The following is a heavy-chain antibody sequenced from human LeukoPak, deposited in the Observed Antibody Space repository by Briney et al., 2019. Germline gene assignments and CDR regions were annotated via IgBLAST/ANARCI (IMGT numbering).Heavy chain of an antibody. CDR2: ISYDGSNK. J-gene: IGHJ5*02. Sequence: GGSLRLSCAASGFTFTNYWMHWVRQAPGKGLEWVAVISYDGSNKYYADSVKGRFTISRDNSKNTLYLQMNSLRAEDTAVYYCARVRIAAPNWFDPWGQGTLVTVSS. CDR3: ARVRIAAPNWFDP. V-gene: IGHV3-30-3*01. CDR1: GFTFTNYW. D-gene: IGHD6-6*01.